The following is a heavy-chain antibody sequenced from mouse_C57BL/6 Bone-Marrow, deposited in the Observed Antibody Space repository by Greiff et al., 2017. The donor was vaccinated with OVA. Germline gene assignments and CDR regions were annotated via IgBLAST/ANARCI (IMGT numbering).Heavy chain of an antibody. J-gene: IGHJ2*01. CDR1: GYSFTDYN. Sequence: VHVKQSGPELVKPGASVKISCKASGYSFTDYNMNWVKQSNGKSLEWIGVINPNYGTTSYNQKFKGKATLTVDQSSSTAYMQLNSLTSEDSAVYYCARPYYGSSPFDYWGQGTTLTVSS. CDR3: ARPYYGSSPFDY. D-gene: IGHD1-1*01. V-gene: IGHV1-39*01. CDR2: INPNYGTT.